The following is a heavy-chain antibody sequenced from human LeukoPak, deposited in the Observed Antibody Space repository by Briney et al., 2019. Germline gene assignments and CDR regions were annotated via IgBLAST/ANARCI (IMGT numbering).Heavy chain of an antibody. V-gene: IGHV4-4*07. CDR3: ARGGVFVRRSYYGSGNSGYFDY. J-gene: IGHJ4*02. Sequence: NPSETLSLTCTVSGGSISSYYWSWIRQPAGKGLEWIGRIYTSGSTNYNPSLKSRVTMSVDTSKNQFSLKLTSVTAADTAVYYCARGGVFVRRSYYGSGNSGYFDYWGQGNLVTVSS. CDR1: GGSISSYY. D-gene: IGHD3-10*01. CDR2: IYTSGST.